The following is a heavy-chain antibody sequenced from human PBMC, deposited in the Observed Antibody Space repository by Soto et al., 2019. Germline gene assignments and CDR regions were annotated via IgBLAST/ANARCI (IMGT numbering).Heavy chain of an antibody. Sequence: SETLSLTCTVSGGSISSSSYYWGWIRQPPGKGLEWIGSIYYSGTTYYNPSLKSRVTISVDTSKNQFSLKLSSVTAADTAAYYCARHRGYYDILTGYYTELNFDYWGQGTLVTVSS. V-gene: IGHV4-39*01. D-gene: IGHD3-9*01. CDR3: ARHRGYYDILTGYYTELNFDY. J-gene: IGHJ4*02. CDR2: IYYSGTT. CDR1: GGSISSSSYY.